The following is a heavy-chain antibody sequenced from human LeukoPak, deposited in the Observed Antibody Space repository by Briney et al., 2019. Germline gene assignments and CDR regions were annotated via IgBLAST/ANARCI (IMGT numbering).Heavy chain of an antibody. J-gene: IGHJ4*02. D-gene: IGHD3-10*01. CDR2: ISSSSSAI. Sequence: GGSLRLSCAASGFTFSSYSMNWVRQAPGKGLEWVSYISSSSSAIYYADSVKGRFTISRDNAKNSLYLQMNSLRAEDTAVYYCATYGSGSYYNFFGGWGQGTLVTVSS. V-gene: IGHV3-48*01. CDR1: GFTFSSYS. CDR3: ATYGSGSYYNFFGG.